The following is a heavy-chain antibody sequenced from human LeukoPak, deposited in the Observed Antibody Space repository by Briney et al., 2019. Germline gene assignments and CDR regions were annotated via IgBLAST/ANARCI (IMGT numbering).Heavy chain of an antibody. D-gene: IGHD3-3*01. CDR2: ISWNSGSI. CDR1: GFTFDDYA. J-gene: IGHJ3*02. CDR3: AKDESLYYGDVEDAFDI. Sequence: GRSLRLSCAASGFTFDDYAMHWVRQAPGKGLEWVSGISWNSGSIGYADSVKGRFTISRDNAKNSLYLRMNSLRAEDTALYYCAKDESLYYGDVEDAFDIWGQGTMVTVSS. V-gene: IGHV3-9*01.